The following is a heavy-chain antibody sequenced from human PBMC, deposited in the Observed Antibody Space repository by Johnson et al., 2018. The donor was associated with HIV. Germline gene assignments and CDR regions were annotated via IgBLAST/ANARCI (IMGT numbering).Heavy chain of an antibody. CDR2: ISWNSGSI. J-gene: IGHJ1*01. CDR1: GFTFTDAW. CDR3: GLLGLCWAM. D-gene: IGHD3-10*02. Sequence: VQLVESGGGLVKPGGSVRLSCAVSGFTFTDAWMSWVRQTPGKGLEWVSGISWNSGSIGYADSVKGRFTISRDNSKNTLYLQMHSLRGDDTGHNVRGLLGLCWAMWG. V-gene: IGHV3-23*04.